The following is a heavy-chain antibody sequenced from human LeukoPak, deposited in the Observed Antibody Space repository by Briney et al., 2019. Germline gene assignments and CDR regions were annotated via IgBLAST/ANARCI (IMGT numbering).Heavy chain of an antibody. CDR3: ARADYYDSSGYPY. CDR2: INPNSGGT. V-gene: IGHV1-2*06. Sequence: ASVKVSCKASGYTFTGYYMHWVRQAPGQGLEWMGRINPNSGGTNYAQKFQGRVTMTRDTSISTAYMELSRLRSDDTAVYYCARADYYDSSGYPYWGQGTLVTVSS. J-gene: IGHJ4*02. D-gene: IGHD3-22*01. CDR1: GYTFTGYY.